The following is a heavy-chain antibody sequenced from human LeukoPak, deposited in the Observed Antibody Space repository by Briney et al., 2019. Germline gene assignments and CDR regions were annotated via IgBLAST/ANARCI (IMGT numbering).Heavy chain of an antibody. CDR2: IIPIFGTA. J-gene: IGHJ6*03. CDR1: GGTFSSYA. CDR3: AANPNYYYYMDV. Sequence: SVKVSCKASGGTFSSYAISWVRQAPGQGLEWMGGIIPIFGTANYAQKFQGRATITADKSTSTAYMELSSLRSEDTAVYYCAANPNYYYYMDVWGKGTTVTVFS. V-gene: IGHV1-69*06.